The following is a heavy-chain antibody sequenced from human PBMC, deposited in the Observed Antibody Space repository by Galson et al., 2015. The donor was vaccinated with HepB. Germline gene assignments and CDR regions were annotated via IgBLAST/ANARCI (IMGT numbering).Heavy chain of an antibody. J-gene: IGHJ3*02. V-gene: IGHV3-7*03. CDR2: IKQDGSEK. CDR1: GFTFSSYW. Sequence: SLRLSCAASGFTFSSYWMSWVRQAPGKGLEWVANIKQDGSEKYYVDSVKGRFTISRDNAKNSLYLQMNSLRAEDTAVYYCARSVLAAAGYIDGDDAFDIWGQGTMVTVSS. D-gene: IGHD6-13*01. CDR3: ARSVLAAAGYIDGDDAFDI.